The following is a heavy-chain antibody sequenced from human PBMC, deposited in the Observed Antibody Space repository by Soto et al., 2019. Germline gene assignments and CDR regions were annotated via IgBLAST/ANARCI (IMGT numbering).Heavy chain of an antibody. CDR2: ISAYNGNT. Sequence: ASVKVSCKASGYTFTSYGISWVRQAPGQGLEWMGWISAYNGNTNYAQKLQGRVTMTTDTSTSTAYMELSSLRSDDTAVYYCAREDRDRETGLVPAAIDGMDVWGQGTTVTVSS. D-gene: IGHD2-2*01. J-gene: IGHJ6*02. CDR3: AREDRDRETGLVPAAIDGMDV. V-gene: IGHV1-18*01. CDR1: GYTFTSYG.